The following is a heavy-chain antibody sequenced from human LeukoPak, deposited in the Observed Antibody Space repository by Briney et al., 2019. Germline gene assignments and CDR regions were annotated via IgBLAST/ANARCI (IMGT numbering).Heavy chain of an antibody. Sequence: GGSLRLSCAAYGFTFSSYSMNWVRQAPGKGLVWVSRINSDGSSTNYADSVKGRFTISRDNAKNTLFLQMNSLRAEDTAVYYCTRDHSDSSDYYYSGDAFDIWGQGTMVTVSS. J-gene: IGHJ3*02. CDR2: INSDGSST. D-gene: IGHD3-22*01. V-gene: IGHV3-74*01. CDR1: GFTFSSYS. CDR3: TRDHSDSSDYYYSGDAFDI.